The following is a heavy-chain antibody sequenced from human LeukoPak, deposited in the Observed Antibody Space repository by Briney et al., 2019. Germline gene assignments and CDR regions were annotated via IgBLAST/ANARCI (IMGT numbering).Heavy chain of an antibody. CDR3: VSESASGGDY. D-gene: IGHD1-26*01. CDR2: INHSGST. Sequence: PSETLSLTCAVYGGSFSGYYWSWIRQPPGKGLEWIGEINHSGSTNYNPSLKSRVTISVDTSKNQFSLKLSSVTAAGTAVYYCVSESASGGDYWGQGTLVTVSS. J-gene: IGHJ4*02. CDR1: GGSFSGYY. V-gene: IGHV4-34*01.